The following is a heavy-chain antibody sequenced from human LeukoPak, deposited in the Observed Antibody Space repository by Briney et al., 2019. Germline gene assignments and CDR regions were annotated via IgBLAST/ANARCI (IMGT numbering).Heavy chain of an antibody. D-gene: IGHD3-22*01. J-gene: IGHJ3*02. Sequence: GGSLRLSCAASRFAFDNFAMSWVRQAPGKGLKWVATVNDNGAATFYADSVKGRFTISRDNSYNTVSLQMNSLRAEDTAVYYCARDLPYDSSGYYHAFDIWGQGTMVTVSS. CDR2: VNDNGAAT. V-gene: IGHV3-23*01. CDR3: ARDLPYDSSGYYHAFDI. CDR1: RFAFDNFA.